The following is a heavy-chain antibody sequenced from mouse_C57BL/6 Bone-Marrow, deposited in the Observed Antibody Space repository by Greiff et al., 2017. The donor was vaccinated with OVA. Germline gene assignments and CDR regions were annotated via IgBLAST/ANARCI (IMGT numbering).Heavy chain of an antibody. Sequence: EVKVVESGGGLVQPGGSLKLSCAASGFTFSDYGMAWVRQAPRKGPEWVAFISNLAYSIYYADTVTGRFTISRENAKNTLYLEMSSLRSEDTAMYYCARHYYGSRYYYAMDYWGQGTSVTVSS. CDR3: ARHYYGSRYYYAMDY. J-gene: IGHJ4*01. D-gene: IGHD1-1*01. CDR1: GFTFSDYG. CDR2: ISNLAYSI. V-gene: IGHV5-15*01.